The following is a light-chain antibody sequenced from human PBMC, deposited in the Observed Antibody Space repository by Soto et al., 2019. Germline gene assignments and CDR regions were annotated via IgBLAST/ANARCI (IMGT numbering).Light chain of an antibody. CDR1: QSLTTNF. CDR3: QQYSNSQFS. V-gene: IGKV3D-7*01. Sequence: EIVVTQSPSGVCFSPLERSTLSGRASQSLTTNFLAWYQQKPGQAPRLLIYGPSSRAPGCPGRFSGDGAGTDFTLTINGLEPEDFAVYFCQQYSNSQFSFGGGTKVDIK. CDR2: GPS. J-gene: IGKJ4*01.